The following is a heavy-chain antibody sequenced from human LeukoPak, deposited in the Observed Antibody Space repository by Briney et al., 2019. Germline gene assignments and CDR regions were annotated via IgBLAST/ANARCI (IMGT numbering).Heavy chain of an antibody. CDR1: GFTFSNAW. CDR2: IKSKVDGGTT. J-gene: IGHJ4*02. D-gene: IGHD3-10*01. CDR3: TGNYYGSGSYADFDY. V-gene: IGHV3-15*01. Sequence: GGSLRLSCAASGFTFSNAWMSWVRQAPGKGLEWVGCIKSKVDGGTTDYAAPVKGRFTISRDDSKNTAYLQMDSLKTEDTAVYYCTGNYYGSGSYADFDYWGQGTLVTVSS.